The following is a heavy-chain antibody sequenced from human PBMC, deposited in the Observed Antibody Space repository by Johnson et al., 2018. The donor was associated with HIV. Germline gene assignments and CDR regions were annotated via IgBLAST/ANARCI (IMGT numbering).Heavy chain of an antibody. V-gene: IGHV3-9*01. CDR1: GFTFSSYD. J-gene: IGHJ3*02. D-gene: IGHD5-18*01. CDR2: IIWNSGSI. CDR3: AKDRFRVGTTMAESGAFDI. Sequence: VQLVESGGGLVQRGGSLRFSCAASGFTFSSYDKHWVRQAPGNGLEWVSGIIWNSGSIAYADSVKGRCTISRDNAKNSLYLQMNSLRAEDTALYYCAKDRFRVGTTMAESGAFDIWGRGTMVTVSS.